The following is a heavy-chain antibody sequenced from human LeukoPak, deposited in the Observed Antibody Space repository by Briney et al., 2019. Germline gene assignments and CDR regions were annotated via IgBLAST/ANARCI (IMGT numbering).Heavy chain of an antibody. Sequence: SETLSLTCTVSGGSISSSSYYWGWIRQPPGKGLEWIGSIYYSGSTYYNPSLKSRVTISVDTSKNQFSLKLSSVTAADTAVYYCARRRPYYYYYYYMDVWGKGTTVTISS. CDR1: GGSISSSSYY. CDR3: ARRRPYYYYYYYMDV. V-gene: IGHV4-39*01. J-gene: IGHJ6*03. CDR2: IYYSGST.